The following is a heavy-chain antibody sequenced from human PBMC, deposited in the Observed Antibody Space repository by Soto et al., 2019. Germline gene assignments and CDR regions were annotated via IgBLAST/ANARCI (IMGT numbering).Heavy chain of an antibody. CDR2: IYYSGST. CDR3: ARSSGYSYSFDY. CDR1: GGSISSGGYY. J-gene: IGHJ4*02. Sequence: PTETLSLTCTVSGGSISSGGYYWSWIRQHPGKGLEWIGYIYYSGSTYYNPSLKSRVTISVDTSKNQFSLKLSSVTAADTAVYYCARSSGYSYSFDYWGQGTQVTVSS. V-gene: IGHV4-31*03. D-gene: IGHD5-18*01.